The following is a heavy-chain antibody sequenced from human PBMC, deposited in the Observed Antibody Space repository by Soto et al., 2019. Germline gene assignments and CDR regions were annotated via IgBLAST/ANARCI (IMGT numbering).Heavy chain of an antibody. CDR3: ARAPRGYSSSWYLGDAFDI. V-gene: IGHV1-69*02. D-gene: IGHD6-13*01. CDR1: GGTFSSYT. J-gene: IGHJ3*02. CDR2: IIPILGIA. Sequence: SVKVSCKASGGTFSSYTISWVRQAPGQGLEWMGRIIPILGIANYAQKFQGRVTITADKSTSTAYMELSSLRSEDTAVYYCARAPRGYSSSWYLGDAFDIWGQGTMITVSS.